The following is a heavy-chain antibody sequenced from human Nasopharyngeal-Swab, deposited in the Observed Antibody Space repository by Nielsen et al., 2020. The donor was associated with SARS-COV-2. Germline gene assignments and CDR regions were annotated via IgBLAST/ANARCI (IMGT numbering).Heavy chain of an antibody. Sequence: GESLRLSCAASGFTFSDHYMDWVRQAPGKGLEWVGRTRNKANSYTTEYAASVKGRFTISRDDSKNSLYLQMNSLKTEDTAVYYCARVKSGEGSFDYWGQGTLVTVSS. J-gene: IGHJ4*02. V-gene: IGHV3-72*01. CDR2: TRNKANSYTT. CDR1: GFTFSDHY. D-gene: IGHD3-10*01. CDR3: ARVKSGEGSFDY.